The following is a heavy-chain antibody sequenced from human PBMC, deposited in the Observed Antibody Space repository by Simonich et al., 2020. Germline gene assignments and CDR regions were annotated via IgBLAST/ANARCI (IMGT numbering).Heavy chain of an antibody. D-gene: IGHD6-6*01. V-gene: IGHV3-48*03. CDR2: ISSSGSTI. CDR3: ARDFRLQLVEIGTYYYYGMDV. J-gene: IGHJ6*02. Sequence: EVQLVESGGGLVQPGGSLRLSCAASGFTFSSYEMNWVRQAPGKGLEWVSYISSSGSTIYYAESLKGRFTISRDNAKNSMYLQMNSLRAEDTAVYYCARDFRLQLVEIGTYYYYGMDVWGQGTTVTVSS. CDR1: GFTFSSYE.